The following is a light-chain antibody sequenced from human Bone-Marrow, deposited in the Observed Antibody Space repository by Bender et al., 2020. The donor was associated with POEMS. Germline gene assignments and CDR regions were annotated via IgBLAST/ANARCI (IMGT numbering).Light chain of an antibody. Sequence: QSALTQPAFVSGSPGQSLTISCTGGSSDVGGYDYVSWYQQHPGKAPKLIIYEVTNRPSGVPDRFSGSKSGNTASLTVSGLQGEDEADYYCSSYAGSHDFVFGTGTKVTVL. J-gene: IGLJ1*01. CDR2: EVT. V-gene: IGLV2-8*01. CDR1: SSDVGGYDY. CDR3: SSYAGSHDFV.